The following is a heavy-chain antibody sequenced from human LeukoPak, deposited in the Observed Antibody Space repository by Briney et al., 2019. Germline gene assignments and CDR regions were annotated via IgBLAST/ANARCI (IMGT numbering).Heavy chain of an antibody. CDR1: GFTFSSYA. CDR3: AKPASRDGYCSGGSCYSHFDY. Sequence: PGGSLRLSCAASGFTFSSYAMSWVRQAPGKGLEWVSAISGSGGSTYYADSVKGRFTISRDNSKNTLYLQMNSLRAEDTAVYYCAKPASRDGYCSGGSCYSHFDYWGQGTLVTVSS. D-gene: IGHD2-15*01. V-gene: IGHV3-23*01. J-gene: IGHJ4*02. CDR2: ISGSGGST.